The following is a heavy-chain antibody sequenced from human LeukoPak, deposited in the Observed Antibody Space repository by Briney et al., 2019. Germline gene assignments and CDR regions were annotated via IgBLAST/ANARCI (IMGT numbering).Heavy chain of an antibody. CDR1: GFTFSSYG. CDR2: ISYDGSNK. J-gene: IGHJ4*02. CDR3: AKDLYDFWSGYDRS. D-gene: IGHD3-3*01. V-gene: IGHV3-30*18. Sequence: PGRSLRLSCAASGFTFSSYGMHWVRQAPGKGLEWVAVISYDGSNKYYADSVKGRFTISRDNSKNTLYLQMNSLRAEDTAVYYCAKDLYDFWSGYDRSWGQGTLVTVFS.